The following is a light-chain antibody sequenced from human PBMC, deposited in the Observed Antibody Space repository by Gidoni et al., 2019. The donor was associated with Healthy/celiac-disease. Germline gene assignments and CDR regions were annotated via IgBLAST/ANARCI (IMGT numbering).Light chain of an antibody. Sequence: IVLTQSAATLSLYPGETATLSCRASQCVSSYLAWYQQKPGQAPRLLIYDASNRATGIPARFSGSGSGTDFTLTISSLEPEDFAVYYCQQRSNWPLTFGGGTKVEI. CDR2: DAS. V-gene: IGKV3-11*01. CDR3: QQRSNWPLT. J-gene: IGKJ4*01. CDR1: QCVSSY.